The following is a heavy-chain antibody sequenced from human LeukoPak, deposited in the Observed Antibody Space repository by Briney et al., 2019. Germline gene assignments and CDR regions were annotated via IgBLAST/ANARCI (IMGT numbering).Heavy chain of an antibody. V-gene: IGHV3-11*06. CDR1: GFTFSDYY. Sequence: GGSLRLSCAASGFTFSDYYMSWIRQAPGKGLEWVSYISSSSSYTNYADSVKGRFTISRDNAKNSLYLQMNSLRAEDTAVYYCARGGHGSWSFDYWGQGTLVTVSS. CDR3: ARGGHGSWSFDY. J-gene: IGHJ4*02. CDR2: ISSSSSYT. D-gene: IGHD3-10*01.